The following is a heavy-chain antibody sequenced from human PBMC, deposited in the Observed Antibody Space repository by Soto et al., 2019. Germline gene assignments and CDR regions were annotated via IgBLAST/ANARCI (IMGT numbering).Heavy chain of an antibody. Sequence: QVQLQQWGAGLLKPSETLSLTCAVYGGSFSGYYWSWIRQPPGKGLEWIGEINHSGSTNYNPPLTSRVTISVDTSKNQFSLKLSSVTAADTAVYYCARGRRYSYGYWGQGTLVTVSS. CDR2: INHSGST. CDR3: ARGRRYSYGY. D-gene: IGHD5-18*01. J-gene: IGHJ4*02. V-gene: IGHV4-34*01. CDR1: GGSFSGYY.